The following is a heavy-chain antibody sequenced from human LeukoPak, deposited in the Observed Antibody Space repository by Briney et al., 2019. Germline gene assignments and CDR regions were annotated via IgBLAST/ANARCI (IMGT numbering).Heavy chain of an antibody. D-gene: IGHD6-19*01. Sequence: SETLSLTCTVSGGSISSSSYYWSWIRQPPGKGLEWIGYIYYSGSTNYNPSLKSRVTISVDTSKNQFSLKLSSVTAADTAVYYCATNIIAVAGTWFDYWGQGTLVTVSS. J-gene: IGHJ4*02. CDR3: ATNIIAVAGTWFDY. V-gene: IGHV4-61*05. CDR2: IYYSGST. CDR1: GGSISSSSYY.